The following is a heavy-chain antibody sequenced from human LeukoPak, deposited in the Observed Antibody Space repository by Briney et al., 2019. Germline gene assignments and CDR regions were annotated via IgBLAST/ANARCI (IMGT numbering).Heavy chain of an antibody. CDR3: ASAFYGDPKYFDF. Sequence: ASVKVSCKASGYTFANFGITWLRQAPGQGLEWMGWISAYNGDTNYAQKLQGRLVMTTDTSASTVCMELRSLTSDDTAVYYCASAFYGDPKYFDFWGQGTLVIVSS. V-gene: IGHV1-18*01. D-gene: IGHD4-17*01. J-gene: IGHJ4*02. CDR2: ISAYNGDT. CDR1: GYTFANFG.